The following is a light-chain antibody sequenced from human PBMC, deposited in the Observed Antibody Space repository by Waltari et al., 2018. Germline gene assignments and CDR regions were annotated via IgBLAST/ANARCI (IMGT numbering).Light chain of an antibody. Sequence: QSALTQPASVSGSPGQSITISCTGTSSDVGFYNYFSWYQPHPGKAPKPIIYDVFERPSGVSKRFSGSKSGNTASLTISGLLAEDEADYYCNSYTGSSSWVFGGGTKLTVL. CDR2: DVF. CDR1: SSDVGFYNY. V-gene: IGLV2-14*01. CDR3: NSYTGSSSWV. J-gene: IGLJ3*02.